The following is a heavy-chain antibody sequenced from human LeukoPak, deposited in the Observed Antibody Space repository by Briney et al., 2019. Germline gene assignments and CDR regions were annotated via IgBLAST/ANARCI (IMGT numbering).Heavy chain of an antibody. D-gene: IGHD6-19*01. CDR2: ITSSGSSFI. CDR1: GFTFSSYS. J-gene: IGHJ4*02. Sequence: KPGGSLRLSCAASGFTFSSYSMNWVRQAPGKGLEWVSSITSSGSSFIYYADSVKGRFTISRDNAKNSLYLQMNSLRVEDTAVYYCARGIGSSGWYVFDYWGQGTLVTVSS. V-gene: IGHV3-21*01. CDR3: ARGIGSSGWYVFDY.